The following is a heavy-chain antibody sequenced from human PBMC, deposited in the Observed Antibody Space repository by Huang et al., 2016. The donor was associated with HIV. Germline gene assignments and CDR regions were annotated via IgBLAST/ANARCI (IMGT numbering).Heavy chain of an antibody. CDR2: INPNSGGT. D-gene: IGHD1-26*01. V-gene: IGHV1-2*02. CDR1: GYTFTGYY. Sequence: QVQLVQSGAEVQKPGASVKVSCKASGYTFTGYYMHWVRQAPGQGLECMGLINPNSGGTNYAQKCQGRVTRTRDTAISTAYMELGRLRSDDTAVYYCARDRVGATPAAVYNWFDPWGQGTLVTVSS. CDR3: ARDRVGATPAAVYNWFDP. J-gene: IGHJ5*02.